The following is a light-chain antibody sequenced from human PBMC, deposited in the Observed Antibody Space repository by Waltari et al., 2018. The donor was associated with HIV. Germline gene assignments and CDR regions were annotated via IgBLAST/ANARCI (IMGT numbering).Light chain of an antibody. CDR1: SSNIGANFD. J-gene: IGLJ1*01. Sequence: QSVLTQAPSVSGAPGQRVTIPCTGSSSNIGANFDVHWYQLLPGSSPTLLIFANSNRPSRVPDRFSGSKSGTSASLAITGLHPEDEAEYYCQSFDSSLNAYVFGTGTTVIVL. CDR3: QSFDSSLNAYV. V-gene: IGLV1-40*01. CDR2: ANS.